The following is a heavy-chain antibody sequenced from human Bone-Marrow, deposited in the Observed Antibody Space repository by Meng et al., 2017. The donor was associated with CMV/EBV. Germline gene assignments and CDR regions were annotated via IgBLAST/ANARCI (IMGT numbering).Heavy chain of an antibody. CDR1: GYTFTGYY. CDR3: ARDNGHCSSTSCYREWYYYYGMDV. V-gene: IGHV1-2*02. J-gene: IGHJ6*02. CDR2: INPNSGGT. Sequence: ASVKVSCKASGYTFTGYYMHWVRQAPGQGLEWMGWINPNSGGTNYAQKFQGRVTMTRDTSISTAYMELSRLRSDDTAVYYCARDNGHCSSTSCYREWYYYYGMDVWGQGTTVTVSS. D-gene: IGHD2-2*01.